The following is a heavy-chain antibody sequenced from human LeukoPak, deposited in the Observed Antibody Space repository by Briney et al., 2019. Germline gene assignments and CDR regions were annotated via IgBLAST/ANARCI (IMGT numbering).Heavy chain of an antibody. J-gene: IGHJ4*02. Sequence: VASVKVSFMASDYDFTSVGITWVRPAPGQGLEWMGWISPYNGDTRYVQKLQGRVTMTTDTSTSTAYMELRSLRFDDTAVYYCARAGSGSGWYFDYWGQGTLVTVSS. CDR2: ISPYNGDT. V-gene: IGHV1-18*01. CDR3: ARAGSGSGWYFDY. CDR1: DYDFTSVG. D-gene: IGHD6-19*01.